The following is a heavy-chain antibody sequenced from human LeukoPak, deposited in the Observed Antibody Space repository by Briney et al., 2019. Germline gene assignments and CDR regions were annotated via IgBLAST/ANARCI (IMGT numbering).Heavy chain of an antibody. Sequence: SETLSLTCTVSVGSLSSHYCTWIRQSPVKGLEWMGHISNSGSYSYNTSLKSRVTISIDTSKNQFSLKLSCVTAEETAVYYCGRDALVGYFSYYYMDVWGKGTTVTV. CDR3: GRDALVGYFSYYYMDV. V-gene: IGHV4-59*11. CDR1: VGSLSSHY. D-gene: IGHD2-15*01. CDR2: ISNSGSY. J-gene: IGHJ6*03.